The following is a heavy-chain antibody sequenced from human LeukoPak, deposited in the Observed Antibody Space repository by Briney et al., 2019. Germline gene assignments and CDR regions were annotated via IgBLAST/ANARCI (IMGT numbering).Heavy chain of an antibody. D-gene: IGHD1-14*01. V-gene: IGHV3-73*01. J-gene: IGHJ6*02. Sequence: GGSLKLSCAPSGFMLSGSAMHWVRQPPGKGLEWVGRIRSKTNSYATAYAASVEGRFTISRDDSKSTAYLQMNSLKTEDTAVYYCTRFNQEPYGMDVWGQGTTVTVSS. CDR3: TRFNQEPYGMDV. CDR2: IRSKTNSYAT. CDR1: GFMLSGSA.